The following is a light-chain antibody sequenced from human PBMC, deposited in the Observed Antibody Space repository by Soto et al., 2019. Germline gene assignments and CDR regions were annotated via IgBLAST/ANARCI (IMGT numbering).Light chain of an antibody. J-gene: IGLJ2*01. Sequence: QSVLTQPPSASGAPGQGITISCSGGSSNIEINYVYWYQQLPGTAPRLLIYRNNQRPSGVPDRFSGSKSGTSASLAISALRSEDEADYYCTVWDDSLRGRLFGGGNKLTVL. CDR1: SSNIEINY. CDR2: RNN. V-gene: IGLV1-47*01. CDR3: TVWDDSLRGRL.